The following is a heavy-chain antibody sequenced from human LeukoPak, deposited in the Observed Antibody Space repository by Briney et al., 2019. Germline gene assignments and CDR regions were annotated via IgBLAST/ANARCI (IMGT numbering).Heavy chain of an antibody. D-gene: IGHD1-26*01. CDR3: TRDFRARGQYYFDY. CDR1: GFTFGDYA. J-gene: IGHJ4*02. CDR2: IRSKAYGGTT. V-gene: IGHV3-49*04. Sequence: PGGSLRLSCTASGFTFGDYAMSWVRQAPGKGLEWVGFIRSKAYGGTTEYAASVTGRFTISRDDSKSIAYLQMNSLKTEDTAVYYCTRDFRARGQYYFDYWGQGTLVTVSS.